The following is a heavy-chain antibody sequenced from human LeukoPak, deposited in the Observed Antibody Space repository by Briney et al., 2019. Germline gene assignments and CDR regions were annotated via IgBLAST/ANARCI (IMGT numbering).Heavy chain of an antibody. Sequence: SVXVSCKASGGTFSSYAISWVRQAPGQXLEWMGGIIPIFGTANYAQKFQGRVTITTDESTSTAYMELSSLRSEDTAVYYCATRLRNYGSGSYRGDYWGQGTLVTVSS. J-gene: IGHJ4*02. CDR3: ATRLRNYGSGSYRGDY. D-gene: IGHD3-10*01. CDR1: GGTFSSYA. CDR2: IIPIFGTA. V-gene: IGHV1-69*05.